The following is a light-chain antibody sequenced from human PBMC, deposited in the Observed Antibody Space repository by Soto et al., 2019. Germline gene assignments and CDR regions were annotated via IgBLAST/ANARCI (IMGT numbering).Light chain of an antibody. J-gene: IGKJ5*01. Sequence: IVRTPSPATLSLSPGERVTLSCRPSQSVGTDLAWYQQKPGQAPRLLIYDASTGATGVPARLSGSGSGTEFTLTISGLQSEDFAVYYCQQYDKWPPYTFGQGTRLEIK. CDR1: QSVGTD. CDR2: DAS. V-gene: IGKV3-15*01. CDR3: QQYDKWPPYT.